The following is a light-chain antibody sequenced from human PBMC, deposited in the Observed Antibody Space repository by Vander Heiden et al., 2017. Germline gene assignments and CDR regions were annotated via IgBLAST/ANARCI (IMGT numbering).Light chain of an antibody. V-gene: IGKV3-20*01. J-gene: IGKJ1*01. CDR3: QQYGSSPRT. Sequence: DIVLTQSPRTLSLSPGERATLSCRASQTISSYYLAWYQQTPGQAPRLLIYAASSRATGIPDRFSGSGSGTDFTLTISRLEPEDFAVYYCQQYGSSPRTFGQGTKVEI. CDR2: AAS. CDR1: QTISSYY.